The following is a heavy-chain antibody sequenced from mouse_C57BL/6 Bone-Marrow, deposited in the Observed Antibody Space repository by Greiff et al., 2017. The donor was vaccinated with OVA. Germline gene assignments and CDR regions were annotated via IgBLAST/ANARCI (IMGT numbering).Heavy chain of an antibody. CDR2: IDPENGDT. V-gene: IGHV14-4*01. J-gene: IGHJ2*01. D-gene: IGHD4-1*01. Sequence: LVESGAELVRPGASVKLSCTASGFNIKDDYMHWVKQRPEQGLEWIGWIDPENGDTEYASKFQGKATITADTSSNTAYLQLSSLTSEDTAVYYCTTWLTGVDYWGQGTTLTVSS. CDR1: GFNIKDDY. CDR3: TTWLTGVDY.